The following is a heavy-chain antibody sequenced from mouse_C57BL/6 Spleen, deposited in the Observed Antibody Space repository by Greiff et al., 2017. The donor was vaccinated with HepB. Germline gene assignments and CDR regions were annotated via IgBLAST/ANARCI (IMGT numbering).Heavy chain of an antibody. CDR3: ATGGAQATGY. Sequence: QVQLQQPGAELVMPGASVKLSCKASGYTFTSYWMHWVKQRPGQGLEWIGEIDPSDSYTNYNQKFKGKSTLTVDKSSSTAYMQLSSLTSEDSAVYYCATGGAQATGYWGQGTTLTVSS. CDR1: GYTFTSYW. V-gene: IGHV1-69*01. J-gene: IGHJ2*01. D-gene: IGHD3-2*02. CDR2: IDPSDSYT.